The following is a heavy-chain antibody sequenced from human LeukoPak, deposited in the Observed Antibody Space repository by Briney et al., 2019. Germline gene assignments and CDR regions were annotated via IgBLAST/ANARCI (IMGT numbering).Heavy chain of an antibody. Sequence: ASVKVSCKASGYTFTSYAMHWVRQAPGQRLEWMGWINAGNGNTKYSQKLQGRVTMTTDTSTSTAYMELRSLRSDDTAVYYCARAPAPYQLLLGYWGQGTLVTVSS. V-gene: IGHV1-3*01. CDR3: ARAPAPYQLLLGY. CDR1: GYTFTSYA. CDR2: INAGNGNT. D-gene: IGHD2-2*01. J-gene: IGHJ4*02.